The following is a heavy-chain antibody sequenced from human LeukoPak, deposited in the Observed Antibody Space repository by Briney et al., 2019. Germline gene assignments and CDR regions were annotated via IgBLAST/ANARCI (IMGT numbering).Heavy chain of an antibody. Sequence: SETLSLTCAVYGGSFSGYFWSWIRHPPGKGLEWIGEINHTGSTNYNPSRKSRVTISVDTSKNQFSLKVSSVTYADTAVYYCARSKDYVWGTYRWALGYWGQGTLVTVSS. V-gene: IGHV4-34*01. CDR2: INHTGST. CDR1: GGSFSGYF. J-gene: IGHJ4*02. D-gene: IGHD3-16*02. CDR3: ARSKDYVWGTYRWALGY.